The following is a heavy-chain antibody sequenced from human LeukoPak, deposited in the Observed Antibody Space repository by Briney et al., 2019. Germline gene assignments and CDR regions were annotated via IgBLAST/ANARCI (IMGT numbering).Heavy chain of an antibody. CDR1: GYSISSGYY. Sequence: KPSETLSLTCAVSGYSISSGYYWSWIRQPAGKGLEWIGRIYTSGSTNYNPSLKSRVTISVDTSKNQFSLKLSSVTAADTAVYYCARDTLYWFDPWGQGTLVTVSS. J-gene: IGHJ5*02. V-gene: IGHV4-61*02. CDR3: ARDTLYWFDP. CDR2: IYTSGST.